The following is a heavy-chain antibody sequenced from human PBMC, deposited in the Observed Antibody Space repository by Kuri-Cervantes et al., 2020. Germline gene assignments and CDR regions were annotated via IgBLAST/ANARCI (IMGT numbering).Heavy chain of an antibody. D-gene: IGHD3-3*01. CDR2: ISAYNGNT. V-gene: IGHV1-18*01. J-gene: IGHJ6*03. Sequence: ASVKVSCKASGYTFTSYGISWVRQAPGQGLEWMGWISAYNGNTNYAQKPQGRVTMTTDTSTSTAYMELRSLRSDDTAVYYCARGPGFGVVIMPTHYMDVWGKGTTVTVSS. CDR1: GYTFTSYG. CDR3: ARGPGFGVVIMPTHYMDV.